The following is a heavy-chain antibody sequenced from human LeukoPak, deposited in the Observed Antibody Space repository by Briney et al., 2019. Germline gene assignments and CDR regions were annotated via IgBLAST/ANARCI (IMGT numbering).Heavy chain of an antibody. V-gene: IGHV3-53*01. CDR2: IYSGGST. D-gene: IGHD2-2*01. J-gene: IGHJ3*02. Sequence: GGSLRLSCAASGFTSSSYSMNWVRQAPGKGLEWVSVIYSGGSTYYADSVKGRFTISRDNSKNMLYLQMNSLRAEDTAVYYCARGQYCSSTSCPHAFDIWGQGTMVTVSS. CDR3: ARGQYCSSTSCPHAFDI. CDR1: GFTSSSYS.